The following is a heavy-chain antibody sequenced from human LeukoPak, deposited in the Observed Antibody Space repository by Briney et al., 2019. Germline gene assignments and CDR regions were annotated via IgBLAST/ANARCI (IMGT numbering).Heavy chain of an antibody. CDR1: GGSFSGYY. D-gene: IGHD3-22*01. Sequence: PSETLSLTRAVYGGSFSGYYWSWIRQPPGKGLEWIGEINHSGSTNYNPSLKSRVTISVDTSKNQFSLKLSSVTAADTAVYYCARHSPYYYDSSGLDYWGQGTLVTVSS. CDR2: INHSGST. V-gene: IGHV4-34*01. CDR3: ARHSPYYYDSSGLDY. J-gene: IGHJ4*02.